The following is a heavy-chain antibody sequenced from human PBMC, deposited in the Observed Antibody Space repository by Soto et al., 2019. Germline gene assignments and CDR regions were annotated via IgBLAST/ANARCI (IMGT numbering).Heavy chain of an antibody. CDR1: GGSFSGYY. CDR3: ARGWGRIFDS. Sequence: QVQLQQWGAGLLKPSETLSLTCAVYGGSFSGYYWNWIRQPPGKGLERIGEINHNGGTNYNPSLKRRVTRPVDTSKNQFSLKLSSVTASDTAVYYCARGWGRIFDSWGQGTLVTVSS. D-gene: IGHD7-27*01. J-gene: IGHJ4*02. V-gene: IGHV4-34*01. CDR2: INHNGGT.